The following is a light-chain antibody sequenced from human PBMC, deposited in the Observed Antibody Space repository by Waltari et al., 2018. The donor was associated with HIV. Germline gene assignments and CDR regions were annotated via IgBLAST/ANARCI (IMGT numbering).Light chain of an antibody. V-gene: IGLV1-40*01. J-gene: IGLJ2*01. CDR3: QSYDSSLSGSV. CDR1: SSNIGDGYD. CDR2: GNS. Sequence: QSVLTQPPSVSGAPGQRVTISCTWSSSNIGDGYDVPLYQHLPGTAPKLLIYGNSNRPSGVPDRFSGSKSGTSASLAITGLQAEDEADYYCQSYDSSLSGSVFGGGTKLTVL.